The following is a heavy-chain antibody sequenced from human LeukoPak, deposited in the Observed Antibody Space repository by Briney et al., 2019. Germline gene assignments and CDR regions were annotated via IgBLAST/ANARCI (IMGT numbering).Heavy chain of an antibody. D-gene: IGHD5-18*01. V-gene: IGHV4-31*03. CDR1: GDSISSGGYY. J-gene: IGHJ6*02. Sequence: SETLSLTCTVSGDSISSGGYYWNWIRQVPGKGLEWIGYIYYRGNTYYNPSLKSRVTISIDTSKKQFSLKLSSVTAADTAVYYCAKDPSGDSFGSYGMDVWGQGTTVTVSS. CDR2: IYYRGNT. CDR3: AKDPSGDSFGSYGMDV.